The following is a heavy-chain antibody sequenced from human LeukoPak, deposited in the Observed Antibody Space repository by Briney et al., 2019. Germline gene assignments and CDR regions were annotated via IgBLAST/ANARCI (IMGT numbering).Heavy chain of an antibody. CDR3: TRVARGYSGYATPLDY. CDR1: GFTFGDYA. V-gene: IGHV3-49*04. CDR2: IRITAYGGTT. Sequence: GGSLRLSCTASGFTFGDYAMSWVRQAPGKGLEWVGFIRITAYGGTTEYAASVRGRFTISRDDSKSIAYLQMNSLKTEDTAVYYCTRVARGYSGYATPLDYWGQGTLVTVSS. J-gene: IGHJ4*02. D-gene: IGHD5-12*01.